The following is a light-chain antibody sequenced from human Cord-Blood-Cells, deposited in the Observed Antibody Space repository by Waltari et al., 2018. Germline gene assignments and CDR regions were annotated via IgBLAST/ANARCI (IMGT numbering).Light chain of an antibody. Sequence: QSALTQPPSVSGSPGPSVTIPCTGTSSDVGSYNRVSWYQQPPGTAPKLMIYEVSNRPSGVPDRFSGSKSGNTASLTISGLQAEDEADYYCSSYTSSSTVFGTGTKVTVL. CDR1: SSDVGSYNR. J-gene: IGLJ1*01. CDR3: SSYTSSSTV. V-gene: IGLV2-18*02. CDR2: EVS.